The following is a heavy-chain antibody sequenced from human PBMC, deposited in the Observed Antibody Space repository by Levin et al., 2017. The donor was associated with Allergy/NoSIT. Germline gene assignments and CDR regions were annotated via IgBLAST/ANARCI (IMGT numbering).Heavy chain of an antibody. J-gene: IGHJ6*02. V-gene: IGHV3-9*01. CDR1: GFTFDDYA. CDR2: VSWNSGLI. Sequence: GGSLRLSCAASGFTFDDYAMHWVRQAPGKGLEWVSGVSWNSGLIDYADSVKGRFTISRDNAKNSLFLEMNSLRVEDTALYYCAKDVYSPTLEGGWGLDVWGQGTTVTV. CDR3: AKDVYSPTLEGGWGLDV. D-gene: IGHD4-11*01.